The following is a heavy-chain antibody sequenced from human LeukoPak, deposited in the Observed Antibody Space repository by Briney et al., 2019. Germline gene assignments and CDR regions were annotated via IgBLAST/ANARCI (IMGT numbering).Heavy chain of an antibody. D-gene: IGHD5-18*01. CDR3: ARVVDTAMGMDV. CDR1: GFTFSSYS. V-gene: IGHV3-21*01. CDR2: ISSSSSYI. J-gene: IGHJ6*02. Sequence: GGSLRLSCAASGFTFSSYSMNWVRQAPGKGLEWVSSISSSSSYIYYAGSVKGRFTISRDNAKNSLYLQMNSPRAEDTAVYYCARVVDTAMGMDVWGQGTTVTVSS.